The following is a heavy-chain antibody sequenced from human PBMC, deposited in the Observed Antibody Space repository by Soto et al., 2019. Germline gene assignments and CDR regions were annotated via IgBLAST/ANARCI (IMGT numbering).Heavy chain of an antibody. D-gene: IGHD6-19*01. V-gene: IGHV3-43*02. J-gene: IGHJ5*02. CDR2: ISGSGGGT. Sequence: GGSLRLSCAASGFTFTTYSINWVRQAPWKGLEWVSSISGSGGGTYYADSVKGRLTISRDNSKNSLYLQMNSLRTEDTALYYCAKDPGGLGIAVDGTFDPWGQGTLVTLCS. CDR1: GFTFTTYS. CDR3: AKDPGGLGIAVDGTFDP.